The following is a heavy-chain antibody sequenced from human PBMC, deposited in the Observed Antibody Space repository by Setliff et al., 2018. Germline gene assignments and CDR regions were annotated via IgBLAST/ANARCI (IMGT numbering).Heavy chain of an antibody. V-gene: IGHV4-34*01. CDR3: ARQSVRGLADNNWFDP. J-gene: IGHJ5*02. CDR1: GGSFSGYY. Sequence: SETLSLTCAVYGGSFSGYYWNWIRQPPGKGLEWIGGINHSGGTNYNPSLKSRVTISVDTSKNQFSLKLSSVTAADTAVYYCARQSVRGLADNNWFDPWGQGTLVTVSS. D-gene: IGHD2-15*01. CDR2: INHSGGT.